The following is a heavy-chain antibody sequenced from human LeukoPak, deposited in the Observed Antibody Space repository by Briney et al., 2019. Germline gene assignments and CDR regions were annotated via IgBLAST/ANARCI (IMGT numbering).Heavy chain of an antibody. CDR3: ARYYYDDSGYSEDAFDV. D-gene: IGHD3-22*01. Sequence: PGGSLRLSCAASGFTFSRYWMTWVRQAPGKGLEWVANIKEDGSEKYYVDSVKGRFTISRDNAKNSLYLQMNSLRVEDTAVYYCARYYYDDSGYSEDAFDVWGQGTIVTVSS. V-gene: IGHV3-7*01. CDR2: IKEDGSEK. CDR1: GFTFSRYW. J-gene: IGHJ3*01.